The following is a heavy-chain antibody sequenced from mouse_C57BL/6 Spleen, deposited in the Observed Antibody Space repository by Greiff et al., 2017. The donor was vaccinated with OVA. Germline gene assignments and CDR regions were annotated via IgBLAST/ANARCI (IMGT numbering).Heavy chain of an antibody. CDR1: GYSFTSYY. Sequence: VQLQQSGPELVKPGASVTISCKASGYSFTSYYIHWVKQRPGQGLEWIGWIYPGSGNTKYNEKFKGKATLTADTSSSTAYMQLSSLTSEDSAVYYCANGNAAMDYWGQGTSVTVSS. J-gene: IGHJ4*01. CDR3: ANGNAAMDY. D-gene: IGHD2-1*01. CDR2: IYPGSGNT. V-gene: IGHV1-66*01.